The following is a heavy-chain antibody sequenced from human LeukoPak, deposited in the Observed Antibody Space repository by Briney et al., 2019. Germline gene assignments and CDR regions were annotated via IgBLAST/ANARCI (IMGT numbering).Heavy chain of an antibody. Sequence: SVKVSCKASGGTFSSYSISWVRQAPGQGLEWMGGIIPIFGTANYAQKFQGRVTITTDESTSTAYMELSSLRSEDTAVYYCARGELHYDSSGYSFDYWGAGTLVTVSS. V-gene: IGHV1-69*05. CDR2: IIPIFGTA. D-gene: IGHD3-22*01. CDR1: GGTFSSYS. CDR3: ARGELHYDSSGYSFDY. J-gene: IGHJ4*02.